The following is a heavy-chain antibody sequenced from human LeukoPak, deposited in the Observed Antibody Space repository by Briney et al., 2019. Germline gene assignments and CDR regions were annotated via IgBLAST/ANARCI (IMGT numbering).Heavy chain of an antibody. V-gene: IGHV3-30*03. D-gene: IGHD4-11*01. Sequence: GGSLRLSCAAYGFTFSSYGMHWVRQAPGKGLEWVAVISYDGSNKYYADSVKGRFTISRDNSKNTLYLQMNSLRAEDTAVYYCARDGDYSNLYYCYMDVWGKGTTVTVSS. CDR2: ISYDGSNK. J-gene: IGHJ6*03. CDR3: ARDGDYSNLYYCYMDV. CDR1: GFTFSSYG.